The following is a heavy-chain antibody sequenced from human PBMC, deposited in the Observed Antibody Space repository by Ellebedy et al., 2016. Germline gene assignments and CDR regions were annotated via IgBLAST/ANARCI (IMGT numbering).Heavy chain of an antibody. CDR1: GFVFGDYS. CDR3: VRHYTYCSGDCPLDN. V-gene: IGHV3-11*01. J-gene: IGHJ4*02. D-gene: IGHD2-21*02. CDR2: ISGSSSNV. Sequence: GGSLRLXXAASGFVFGDYSMSWIRQAPGKGLEWLSYISGSSSNVDYVDSVKGRFTISRDNGQDSLYLQMNSLRVDDTAIYYCVRHYTYCSGDCPLDNWGQGTQVTVSS.